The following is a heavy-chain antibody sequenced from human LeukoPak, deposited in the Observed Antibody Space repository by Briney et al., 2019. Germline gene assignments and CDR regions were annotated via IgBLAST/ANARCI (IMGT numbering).Heavy chain of an antibody. D-gene: IGHD5-18*01. CDR1: GFTFSDYY. J-gene: IGHJ4*02. V-gene: IGHV3-11*01. Sequence: GGSLRLSCAASGFTFSDYYMSWIRQAPGKGLEWLSYISSSGSTIYYADSAKGRFTISRDNATNSLYLQMNSLIAEDTAVYYCARVSRGYSYGREDYWGQGTLVTVSS. CDR3: ARVSRGYSYGREDY. CDR2: ISSSGSTI.